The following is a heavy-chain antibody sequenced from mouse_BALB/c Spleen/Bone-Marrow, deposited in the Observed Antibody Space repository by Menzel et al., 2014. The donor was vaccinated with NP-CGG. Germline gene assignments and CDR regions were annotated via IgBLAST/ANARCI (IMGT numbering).Heavy chain of an antibody. Sequence: EVQRVESGGGRMQPGGSLKLSCADSGFDFSRYWMSWVRQAPGKGLEWIGEINPDSSTINYTPSLKDKFIISRDNAKNTLYLQMSKVGSEDTALYYCARMHYYGYVAYWGQGTLVTVSA. V-gene: IGHV4-1*02. CDR3: ARMHYYGYVAY. CDR2: INPDSSTI. D-gene: IGHD1-2*01. J-gene: IGHJ3*01. CDR1: GFDFSRYW.